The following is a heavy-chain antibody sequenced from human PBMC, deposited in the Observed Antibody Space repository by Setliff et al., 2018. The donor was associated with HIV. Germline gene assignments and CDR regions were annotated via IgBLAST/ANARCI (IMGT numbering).Heavy chain of an antibody. CDR3: AKDGISGGAYPPYYFDY. CDR1: GFTFNTYA. CDR2: ISGSGAST. J-gene: IGHJ4*02. D-gene: IGHD2-15*01. V-gene: IGHV3-23*01. Sequence: PGGSLRLSCAASGFTFNTYAMSWVRQAPGKGLEWVSVISGSGASTFYADSVKGRFTISRDKSKNTLYLQMNGLRVEDTAVYYCAKDGISGGAYPPYYFDYWGQGTLVTVSS.